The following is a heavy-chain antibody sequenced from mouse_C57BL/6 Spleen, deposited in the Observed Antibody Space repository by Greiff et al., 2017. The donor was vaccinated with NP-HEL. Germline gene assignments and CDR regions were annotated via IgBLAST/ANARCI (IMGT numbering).Heavy chain of an antibody. J-gene: IGHJ3*01. CDR3: ARGFYDYDDWFAY. CDR2: IYPGSGNT. Sequence: QVQLQQSGPELVKPGASVKISCKASGYSFTSYYIHWVKQRPGQGLEWIGWIYPGSGNTKYNEKFKGKATLTADTSSSTAYMQLSSLTSEDSAVYYCARGFYDYDDWFAYWGQGTLVTVSA. CDR1: GYSFTSYY. D-gene: IGHD2-4*01. V-gene: IGHV1-66*01.